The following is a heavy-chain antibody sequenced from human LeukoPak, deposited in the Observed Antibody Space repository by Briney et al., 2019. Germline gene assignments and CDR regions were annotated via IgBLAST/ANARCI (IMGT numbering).Heavy chain of an antibody. CDR1: GGSISSYY. V-gene: IGHV4-59*01. CDR3: ARALQVSNWGFYSYYYYMDV. Sequence: SETLSLTCTVSGGSISSYYWSWIRQLPGKGLEWIGYIYYSGSTNYNPSLKSRVTISVDTSKNQFSLKLSSVTAADTAVYYCARALQVSNWGFYSYYYYMDVWGKGTTVTVSS. D-gene: IGHD7-27*01. CDR2: IYYSGST. J-gene: IGHJ6*03.